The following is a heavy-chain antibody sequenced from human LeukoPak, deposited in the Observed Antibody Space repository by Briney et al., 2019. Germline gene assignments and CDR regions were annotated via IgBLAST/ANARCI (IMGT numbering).Heavy chain of an antibody. CDR3: AKGRYYYDSSDAFDI. V-gene: IGHV3-23*01. D-gene: IGHD3-22*01. CDR1: GFTVSGYA. J-gene: IGHJ3*02. Sequence: GGSLRLSCAASGFTVSGYAMSWVRQAPGKGLEWVSAISGSGGRTYYADSVKGRFTISRDNYKNTLFLQMNSLRAEDTAVYYCAKGRYYYDSSDAFDIWGQGTMVTVSS. CDR2: ISGSGGRT.